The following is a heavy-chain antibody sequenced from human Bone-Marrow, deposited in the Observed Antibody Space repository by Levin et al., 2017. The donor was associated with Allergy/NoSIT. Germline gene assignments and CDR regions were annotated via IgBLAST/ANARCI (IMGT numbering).Heavy chain of an antibody. J-gene: IGHJ3*02. CDR2: ISSSGAII. V-gene: IGHV3-48*03. CDR1: GFTVTSNY. D-gene: IGHD2-21*01. CDR3: VRRFLNVFDI. Sequence: SCVASGFTVTSNYMSWVRQAPGKGLECISHISSSGAIIYYADSVKGRSTISRDNAKRSVFLQMNSLRAEDTGVYYCVRRFLNVFDIWGRGTMVTVSS.